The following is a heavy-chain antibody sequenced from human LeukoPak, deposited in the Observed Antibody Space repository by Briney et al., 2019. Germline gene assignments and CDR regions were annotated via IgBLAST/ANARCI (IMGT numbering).Heavy chain of an antibody. CDR3: ARGSGWNSFDP. J-gene: IGHJ5*02. D-gene: IGHD6-19*01. V-gene: IGHV4-61*02. Sequence: PSETLSLTCTISGGSINSVLYYWAWIRQPAGKRLEWIGRIYTNGWTDYNPSLKSRVTISVDTSKNQFSLKLSFVTAADTAFYYCARGSGWNSFDPWGQGTLVTVSS. CDR2: IYTNGWT. CDR1: GGSINSVLYY.